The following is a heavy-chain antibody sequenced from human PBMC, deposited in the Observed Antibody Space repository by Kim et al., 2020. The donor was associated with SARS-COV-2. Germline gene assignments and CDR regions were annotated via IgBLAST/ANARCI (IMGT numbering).Heavy chain of an antibody. J-gene: IGHJ4*02. CDR3: AKGKTWIHRGGFDY. D-gene: IGHD5-18*01. CDR2: ISYDGSNK. Sequence: GGSLRLSCAASGFTFSSYGMHWVRQAPGKGLEWVAVISYDGSNKYYADSVKGRFTISRDNSKNTLYLQMNSLRAEDTAVYYCAKGKTWIHRGGFDYWGQGTLVTVSS. CDR1: GFTFSSYG. V-gene: IGHV3-30*18.